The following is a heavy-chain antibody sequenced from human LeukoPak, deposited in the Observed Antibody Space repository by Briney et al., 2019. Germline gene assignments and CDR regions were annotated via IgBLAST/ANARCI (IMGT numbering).Heavy chain of an antibody. Sequence: GGSLRLSCAASGFTFSSYAMHWVRQAPGKGLEWVAVISYDGSNKYYADSVKGRFTISRDNSKNTLHLQMNSLRAEDTAVYYCARECIAAADYYFDYWGQGTLVTVSS. D-gene: IGHD6-13*01. CDR1: GFTFSSYA. CDR2: ISYDGSNK. V-gene: IGHV3-30-3*01. CDR3: ARECIAAADYYFDY. J-gene: IGHJ4*02.